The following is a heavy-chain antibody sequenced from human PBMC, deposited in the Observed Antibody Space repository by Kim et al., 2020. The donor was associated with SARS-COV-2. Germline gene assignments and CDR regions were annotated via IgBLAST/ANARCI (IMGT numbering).Heavy chain of an antibody. CDR1: GGTFSSYA. J-gene: IGHJ6*02. V-gene: IGHV1-69*13. D-gene: IGHD3-10*01. CDR3: ARDHYYGSGGYYYYGMDV. CDR2: IIPIFGTA. Sequence: SVKVSCKASGGTFSSYAISWVRQAPGQGLEWMGGIIPIFGTANYAQKFQGRVTITADESTSTAYMELSSLRSEDTAVYYCARDHYYGSGGYYYYGMDVWGQGTTVTVSS.